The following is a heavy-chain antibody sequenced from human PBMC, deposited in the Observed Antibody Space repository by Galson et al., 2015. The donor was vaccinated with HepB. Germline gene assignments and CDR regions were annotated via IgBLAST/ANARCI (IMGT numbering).Heavy chain of an antibody. J-gene: IGHJ4*02. V-gene: IGHV1-18*01. D-gene: IGHD5-12*01. Sequence: SVKVSCKASGYTFTSYGISWVRQAPGQGLEWMGWISAYNGNTNYAQKLQGRVTMTTDTSTSTAYMELRSLRSDDTAVYYCARDGFVLPVDARGYSGYEDVKVDYWGQGTLVTVSS. CDR2: ISAYNGNT. CDR1: GYTFTSYG. CDR3: ARDGFVLPVDARGYSGYEDVKVDY.